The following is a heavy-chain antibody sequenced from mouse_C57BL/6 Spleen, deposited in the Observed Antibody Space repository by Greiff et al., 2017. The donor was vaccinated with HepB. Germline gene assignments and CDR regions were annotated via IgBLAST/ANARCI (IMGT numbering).Heavy chain of an antibody. J-gene: IGHJ1*03. CDR2: FYPGSGSI. CDR3: ARHGPYYYGSSPRYFDV. CDR1: GYTFTEYT. V-gene: IGHV1-62-2*01. D-gene: IGHD1-1*01. Sequence: QVQLKQSGAELVKPGASVKLSCKASGYTFTEYTIHWVKQRSGQGLEWIGWFYPGSGSIKYNEKFKDKATLTADKSSSTVYMEISRLTSEDSAVYFCARHGPYYYGSSPRYFDVWGTGTTVTVSS.